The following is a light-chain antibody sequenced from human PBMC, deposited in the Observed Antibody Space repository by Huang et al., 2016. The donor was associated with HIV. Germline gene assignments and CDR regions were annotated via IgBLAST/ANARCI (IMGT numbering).Light chain of an antibody. CDR3: QHYNHWPPLT. J-gene: IGKJ4*01. CDR1: QTVTSN. V-gene: IGKV3-15*01. Sequence: EIVMTQSPATLSVSPGERATLSCRASQTVTSNVAWYQQKPGQAPRLLIFAAATRATGIPTRFSGSGSGTEFTLTISDLQSEDSGVYYCQHYNHWPPLTFGGGTKVEIK. CDR2: AAA.